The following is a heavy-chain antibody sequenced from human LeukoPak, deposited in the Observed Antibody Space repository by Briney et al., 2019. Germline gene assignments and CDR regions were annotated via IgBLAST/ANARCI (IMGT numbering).Heavy chain of an antibody. CDR2: INHSGST. CDR3: ARGCSSTSCRFDY. J-gene: IGHJ4*02. D-gene: IGHD2-2*01. Sequence: SETLSLTCAVYGGSFSGYYWSWIRQPPGKGLEWIGAINHSGSTNYNPSLKSRVTISVDTSKNQFSLKLSSVTAADTAVYYCARGCSSTSCRFDYWGQGTLVTVSS. CDR1: GGSFSGYY. V-gene: IGHV4-34*01.